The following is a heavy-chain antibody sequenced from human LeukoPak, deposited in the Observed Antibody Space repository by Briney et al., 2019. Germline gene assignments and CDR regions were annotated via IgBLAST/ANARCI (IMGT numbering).Heavy chain of an antibody. V-gene: IGHV3-7*04. CDR2: IKQDGSEK. D-gene: IGHD6-13*01. J-gene: IGHJ4*02. Sequence: PGGSLRLSCVASGFTFSSYWMSWVRQAPGKGLEWVANIKQDGSEKYYVDSVKGRFTIYRDNAKNSLYLQRSSLRVEDTAVYNCARDGQQLGFWGQGTLVTVSS. CDR3: ARDGQQLGF. CDR1: GFTFSSYW.